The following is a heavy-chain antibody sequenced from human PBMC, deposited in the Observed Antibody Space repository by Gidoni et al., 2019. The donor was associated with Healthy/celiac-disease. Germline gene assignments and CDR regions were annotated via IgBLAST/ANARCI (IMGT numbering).Heavy chain of an antibody. J-gene: IGHJ6*02. D-gene: IGHD3-22*01. CDR1: GYTFTSYY. V-gene: IGHV1-46*01. CDR3: ARGIQPDYDSSGSRRLYYYYGMDV. CDR2: INPSGGST. Sequence: QVQLVQSGAEVKKPGASVKVSCKASGYTFTSYYMHWVRQAPGQGLEWMGIINPSGGSTSYAQKFQGRVTMTRDTSTSTVYMELSSLRSEDTAVYYCARGIQPDYDSSGSRRLYYYYGMDVWGQGTTVTVSS.